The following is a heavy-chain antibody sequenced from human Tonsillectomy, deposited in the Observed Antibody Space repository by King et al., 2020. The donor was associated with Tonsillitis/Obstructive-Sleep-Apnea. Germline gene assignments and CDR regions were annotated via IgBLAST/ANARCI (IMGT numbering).Heavy chain of an antibody. V-gene: IGHV1-46*01. CDR2: INPSSGVT. J-gene: IGHJ4*02. Sequence: QLVQSGAEVKTPGASVKVSCKASGYTFTRYYIHWVRQARGQGLEWMGIINPSSGVTTYAQKFQGRVSMTTDTSASTAYLELSSLRSEDTAVYYCARDDNVGRYIDSWGQGTLVTVSS. CDR1: GYTFTRYY. D-gene: IGHD2-21*01. CDR3: ARDDNVGRYIDS.